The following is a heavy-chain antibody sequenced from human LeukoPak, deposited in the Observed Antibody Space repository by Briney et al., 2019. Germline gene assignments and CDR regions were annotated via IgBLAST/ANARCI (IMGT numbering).Heavy chain of an antibody. CDR1: GFTFSAYS. CDR2: ISSSSSSYI. Sequence: GGSLRLSCAASGFTFSAYSMNWVRQAPGKGLEWVSSISSSSSSYIYYADSVKGRLTISRDNAKNSLYLQMNSLRAEDTAVYYCATEGYYYGFDVWGQGTMVTVSS. V-gene: IGHV3-21*01. CDR3: ATEGYYYGFDV. J-gene: IGHJ3*01. D-gene: IGHD3-10*01.